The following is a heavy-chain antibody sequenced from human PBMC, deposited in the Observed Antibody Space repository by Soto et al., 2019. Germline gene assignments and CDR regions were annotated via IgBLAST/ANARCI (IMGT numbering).Heavy chain of an antibody. CDR3: AKDRYGCGSGSYFDY. CDR1: GFTFSSYA. J-gene: IGHJ4*02. D-gene: IGHD3-10*01. CDR2: ISANGGST. V-gene: IGHV3-23*01. Sequence: GGSLRLSCAASGFTFSSYAMNWVRQAPGKGLEWVSVISANGGSTYYADSVKGRFTISRDNSKNMLYLQMNSLRAEDTAIYYCAKDRYGCGSGSYFDYWGQGTLVTVSS.